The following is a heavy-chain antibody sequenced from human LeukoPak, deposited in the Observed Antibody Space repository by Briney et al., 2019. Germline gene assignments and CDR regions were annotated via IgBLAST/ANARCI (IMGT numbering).Heavy chain of an antibody. D-gene: IGHD1-1*01. CDR2: IKPKSGDT. J-gene: IGHJ5*02. V-gene: IGHV1-2*02. Sequence: ASVKVSCKASGYTFIGYYIHWVRQAPGQGLEWMGWIKPKSGDTNYAQRFQGRVTMTRDTSISTAYMELSGLTIDDTADYYCARGIVDNHGWYHCDLWGQGTLVTVSS. CDR1: GYTFIGYY. CDR3: ARGIVDNHGWYHCDL.